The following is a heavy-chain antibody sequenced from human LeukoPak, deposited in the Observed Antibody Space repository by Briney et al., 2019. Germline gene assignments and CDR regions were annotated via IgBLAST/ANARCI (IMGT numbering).Heavy chain of an antibody. J-gene: IGHJ4*02. V-gene: IGHV4-39*01. CDR2: IYYSGST. CDR1: GGSISSSSYY. CDR3: ARQGSGGAYDFWSGYYRGTFDY. Sequence: SETLSLTCTVSGGSISSSSYYWGWIRQPPGTGLECIGSIYYSGSTYYNPSLKSRVTISVDTSKNQFSLKLSSVTAADTAVYYCARQGSGGAYDFWSGYYRGTFDYWGQGTLVTVSS. D-gene: IGHD3-3*01.